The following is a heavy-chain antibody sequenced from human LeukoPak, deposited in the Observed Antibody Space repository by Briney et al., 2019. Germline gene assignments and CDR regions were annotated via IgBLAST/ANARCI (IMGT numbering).Heavy chain of an antibody. V-gene: IGHV3-21*01. CDR1: GFTFSSYA. D-gene: IGHD3-10*01. J-gene: IGHJ6*03. Sequence: PGGSLRLSCAASGFTFSSYAMSWVRQAPGKGLEWVSSISSSSTYIYYADSVKGRFTISRDNAKNSLYLQMNNLRAEDTAVYYCARDPYYYGSESYYSYYYMDVWGKGTTVTISS. CDR2: ISSSSTYI. CDR3: ARDPYYYGSESYYSYYYMDV.